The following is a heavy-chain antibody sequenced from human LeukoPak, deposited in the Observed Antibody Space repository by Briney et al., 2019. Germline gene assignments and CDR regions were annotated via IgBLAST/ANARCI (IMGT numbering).Heavy chain of an antibody. CDR1: GFTFNNYP. D-gene: IGHD1-26*01. CDR3: AKENPVGGTNYFDY. V-gene: IGHV3-23*01. Sequence: GGSLRLSCAASGFTFNNYPMSWVRQAPGKGLEWVSAITSSGDSTYYADSVRGRFTISRDNSKNTLYLQMNTLRAEDRAVYYCAKENPVGGTNYFDYWGQGTLVTVFS. CDR2: ITSSGDST. J-gene: IGHJ4*02.